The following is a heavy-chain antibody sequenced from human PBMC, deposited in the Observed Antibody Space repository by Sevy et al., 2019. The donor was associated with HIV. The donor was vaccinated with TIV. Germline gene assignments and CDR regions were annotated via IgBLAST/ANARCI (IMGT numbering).Heavy chain of an antibody. J-gene: IGHJ5*02. V-gene: IGHV3-30-3*01. CDR2: ISYDGSNK. CDR3: ARDQHDYAGNLRTGWFDP. CDR1: GFTFSSYA. D-gene: IGHD4-17*01. Sequence: GGSLRLSCAASGFTFSSYAMHWVRQAPGKGLEWVAVISYDGSNKYYADSVKGRITISRDNSKNTLYLQVKSLRTEDTAVYYCARDQHDYAGNLRTGWFDPWGQGTLVTVSS.